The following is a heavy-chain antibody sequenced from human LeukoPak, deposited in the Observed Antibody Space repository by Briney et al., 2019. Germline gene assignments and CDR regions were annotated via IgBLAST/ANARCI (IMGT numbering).Heavy chain of an antibody. D-gene: IGHD6-19*01. Sequence: SETLSLTCAVYGGSFSGYYWSWIRQPPGKGLEWVGEINHSGSTNYNPSLKSRVTISVDTSKNQFSLKLSSVTAADTAVDYCARARIAVTGTGINLDWFDPWGQGTLVTVSS. V-gene: IGHV4-34*01. CDR2: INHSGST. CDR3: ARARIAVTGTGINLDWFDP. J-gene: IGHJ5*02. CDR1: GGSFSGYY.